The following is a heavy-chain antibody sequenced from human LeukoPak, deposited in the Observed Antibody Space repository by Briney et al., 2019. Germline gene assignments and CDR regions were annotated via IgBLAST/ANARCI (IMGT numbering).Heavy chain of an antibody. V-gene: IGHV3-7*01. CDR3: ARANNSSRHN. CDR2: IKPDGSAE. Sequence: PGGSLRLSCATSGFTFSSNWMSWVRHAPGRGLEWVANIKPDGSAEYYAASVKGRFTVSRDNAKNSLYLQMNSLRAEDTAVYYCARANNSSRHNWGQGTLVTVSS. D-gene: IGHD6-13*01. J-gene: IGHJ4*02. CDR1: GFTFSSNW.